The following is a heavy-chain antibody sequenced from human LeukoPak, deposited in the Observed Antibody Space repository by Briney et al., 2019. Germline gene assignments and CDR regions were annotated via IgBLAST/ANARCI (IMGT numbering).Heavy chain of an antibody. D-gene: IGHD3-9*01. J-gene: IGHJ4*02. CDR1: GGSISSYY. Sequence: SETLSLTCTVSGGSISSYYWSWIRQPAGKGLEWIGCIYTSGSTNYNPSLKSRVTMSVDTSKNQFSLKLSSVTAADTAVYYCASEDDILTGLDYWGQGTLVTVSS. CDR2: IYTSGST. CDR3: ASEDDILTGLDY. V-gene: IGHV4-4*07.